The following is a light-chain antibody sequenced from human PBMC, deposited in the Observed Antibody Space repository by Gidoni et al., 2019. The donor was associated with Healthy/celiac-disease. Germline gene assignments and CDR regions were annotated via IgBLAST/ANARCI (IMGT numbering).Light chain of an antibody. J-gene: IGKJ2*01. V-gene: IGKV1-39*01. CDR1: QSISSY. CDR2: AAS. CDR3: QQSYSTPPT. Sequence: DIQMTHSPSSPSASVGDRVTITCRASQSISSYLNWYQQKPGKAPKLLIYAASSLQSGVPSRFSGSASGTDFTLTISSLHPEDVTTYYCQQSYSTPPTCGQGTKLEIK.